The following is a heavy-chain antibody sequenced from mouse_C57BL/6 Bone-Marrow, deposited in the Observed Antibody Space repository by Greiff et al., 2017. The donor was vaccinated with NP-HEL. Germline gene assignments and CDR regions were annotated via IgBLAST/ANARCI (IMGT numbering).Heavy chain of an antibody. V-gene: IGHV1-19*01. D-gene: IGHD2-4*01. CDR2: INPYNGGT. CDR3: ASRYDYDGGVYFDY. Sequence: EVQLQQSGPVLVKPGASVKMSCKASGYTFTDYYMNWVKQSHGKSLEWIGVINPYNGGTSYNQKFEGKATLTVDKSSSTAYMELNSLTSEDSAVYYCASRYDYDGGVYFDYWGKGTTLTVSS. CDR1: GYTFTDYY. J-gene: IGHJ2*01.